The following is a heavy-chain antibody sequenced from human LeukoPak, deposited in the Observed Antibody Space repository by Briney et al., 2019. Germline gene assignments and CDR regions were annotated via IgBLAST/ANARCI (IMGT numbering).Heavy chain of an antibody. CDR3: ARDSRIVGATGGSDY. D-gene: IGHD1-26*01. J-gene: IGHJ4*02. CDR1: GFTFSIYW. Sequence: GGSLRLSCAASGFTFSIYWMSWVRQAPGKGLEWVANIKQDGSEKNYVDSVKGRFTASRDNAKNSLYLQMNSLRVEDTAVYYCARDSRIVGATGGSDYWGQGTLVTVSS. V-gene: IGHV3-7*01. CDR2: IKQDGSEK.